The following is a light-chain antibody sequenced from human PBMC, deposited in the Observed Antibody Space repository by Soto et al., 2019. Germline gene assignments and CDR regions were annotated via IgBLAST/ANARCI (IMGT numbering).Light chain of an antibody. V-gene: IGLV2-23*02. CDR1: SSDVGSCNC. J-gene: IGLJ3*02. CDR3: CSSVGSPNWV. CDR2: EVN. Sequence: QSVLTQPASVVGSPGQSITISCTGTSSDVGSCNCVSWYQQHPGKAPTLMIYEVNKRPSGVSNRFSGSKSGNTASLTISGLQVEDEADYYCCSSVGSPNWVFGGGTKLTVL.